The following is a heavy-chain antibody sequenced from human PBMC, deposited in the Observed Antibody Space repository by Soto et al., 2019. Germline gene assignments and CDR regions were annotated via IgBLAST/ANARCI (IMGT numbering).Heavy chain of an antibody. Sequence: GGSLRLSCVGSGFTFSSYGMHWVRQAPGKGLECVAVISDTGSSHYYAASVEGRFTIPRENSKNTLSLHMDRLRVEDTAVYYCAKDRGGDCPDNSCYFGADYWGQGTPVTVSS. CDR1: GFTFSSYG. V-gene: IGHV3-30*18. D-gene: IGHD2-2*01. CDR3: AKDRGGDCPDNSCYFGADY. J-gene: IGHJ4*02. CDR2: ISDTGSSH.